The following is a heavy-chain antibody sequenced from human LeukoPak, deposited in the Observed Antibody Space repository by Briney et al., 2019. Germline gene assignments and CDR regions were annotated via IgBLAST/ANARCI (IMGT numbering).Heavy chain of an antibody. J-gene: IGHJ4*02. D-gene: IGHD2-15*01. CDR2: ISGSGGST. Sequence: GGSLRLSCAASGFTFSSYAMSWVRQAPGKGLEWVSAISGSGGSTHYADSVKGRFAISRDNSKNTLYLQMNSLRAEDTAVYYCAKDIRDIYIEGYFNYWGQGTLVTVSS. CDR1: GFTFSSYA. CDR3: AKDIRDIYIEGYFNY. V-gene: IGHV3-23*01.